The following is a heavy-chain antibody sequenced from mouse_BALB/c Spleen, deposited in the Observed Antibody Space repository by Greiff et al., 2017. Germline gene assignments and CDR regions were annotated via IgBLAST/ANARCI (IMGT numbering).Heavy chain of an antibody. D-gene: IGHD2-1*01. J-gene: IGHJ4*01. CDR1: GFNIKDTY. Sequence: EVQLQQSGAELVKPGASVKLSCTASGFNIKDTYMHWVKQRPEQGLEWIGRIDPANGNTKYDPKFQGKATITADTSSNTAYLQLSSLTSEDTAVYYCASNYPYYYAMDYWGQGTSVTVSS. CDR2: IDPANGNT. V-gene: IGHV14-3*02. CDR3: ASNYPYYYAMDY.